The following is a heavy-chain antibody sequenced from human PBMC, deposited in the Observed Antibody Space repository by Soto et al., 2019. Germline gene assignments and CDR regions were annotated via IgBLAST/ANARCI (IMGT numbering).Heavy chain of an antibody. J-gene: IGHJ6*02. D-gene: IGHD6-13*01. CDR3: ARDLRNGGGIGIAAAGTYYGMDV. CDR1: RFTFSSYS. V-gene: IGHV3-21*01. Sequence: GGSLILSCGASRFTFSSYSTNWVRQAPGKGLEWVSSISSSSSYIYYADSVKGRFTISRDNAKNSLYLQMNSLRAEDTAVYYCARDLRNGGGIGIAAAGTYYGMDVWGQGTTVTVSS. CDR2: ISSSSSYI.